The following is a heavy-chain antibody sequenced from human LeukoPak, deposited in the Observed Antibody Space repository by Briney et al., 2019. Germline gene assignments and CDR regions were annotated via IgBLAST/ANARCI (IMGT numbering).Heavy chain of an antibody. Sequence: PGGSLRLSCAASGFTFSSYSMNWVRQAPGKGLEWVSSISSSSSYIYYADSVKGRFTISRDNAKNSLYLQMNSLRAEDTAVYYCARPGSPSYYYFDYWGQGTLVTVSS. D-gene: IGHD2-21*02. CDR1: GFTFSSYS. CDR2: ISSSSSYI. CDR3: ARPGSPSYYYFDY. J-gene: IGHJ4*02. V-gene: IGHV3-21*01.